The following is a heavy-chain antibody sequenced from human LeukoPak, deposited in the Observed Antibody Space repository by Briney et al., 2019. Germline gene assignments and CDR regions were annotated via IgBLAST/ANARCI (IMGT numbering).Heavy chain of an antibody. V-gene: IGHV4-38-2*01. CDR1: GYSISSDY. D-gene: IGHD1-26*01. CDR3: ARLSGAPVRHPIYHFDY. J-gene: IGHJ4*02. CDR2: VYHSGST. Sequence: SETLSLTCAVSGYSISSDYWGWIRQPPGKGLEWIGNVYHSGSTYKNPSLRSRVSISLDTSNNQFSLKLTSVTAADTAIYYCARLSGAPVRHPIYHFDYWGQGTLVTVSS.